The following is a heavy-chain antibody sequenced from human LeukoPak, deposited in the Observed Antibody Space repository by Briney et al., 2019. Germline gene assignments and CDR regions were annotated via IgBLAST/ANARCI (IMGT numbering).Heavy chain of an antibody. V-gene: IGHV1-2*02. CDR1: GYTFTGNY. D-gene: IGHD3-22*01. Sequence: ASVKVSCKASGYTFTGNYMHWVRQAPGQGLEWMGWINPNSGGTNYAQKFQGRVTMTRDTSISTAYMELSRLRSDDTAVYYCARRGLKYYDSSGYYRHWGQGTLVTVSS. CDR2: INPNSGGT. CDR3: ARRGLKYYDSSGYYRH. J-gene: IGHJ4*02.